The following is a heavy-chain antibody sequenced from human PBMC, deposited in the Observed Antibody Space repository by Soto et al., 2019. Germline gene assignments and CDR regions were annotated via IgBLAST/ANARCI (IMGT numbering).Heavy chain of an antibody. CDR1: GITVSTNY. CDR3: ARDGGGGYYDSSGYMGV. Sequence: EVQLVETGGGLIQPGGSLRLSCAASGITVSTNYMSWVRQAPGKGLEWVSVIYSDGKTFYADSVKGRFTISRDNSQNTVSLQMNSLRADDTAVDYCARDGGGGYYDSSGYMGVWGQGTLVTVSS. D-gene: IGHD3-22*01. V-gene: IGHV3-53*02. CDR2: IYSDGKT. J-gene: IGHJ4*02.